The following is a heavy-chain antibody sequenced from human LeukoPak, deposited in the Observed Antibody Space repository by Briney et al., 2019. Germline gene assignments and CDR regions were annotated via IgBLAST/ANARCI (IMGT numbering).Heavy chain of an antibody. CDR1: GFTFSSYV. CDR3: AKVRSHYYDSSGYFNY. Sequence: GGSLRLSCAASGFTFSSYVMHWVRQAPGKGLEWVAIISYDGSNEYYADSVKGRFTISRDNSKNTLHLQMNSLRAEDTAVYYCAKVRSHYYDSSGYFNYWGQGTLVTVSS. V-gene: IGHV3-30*04. J-gene: IGHJ4*02. CDR2: ISYDGSNE. D-gene: IGHD3-22*01.